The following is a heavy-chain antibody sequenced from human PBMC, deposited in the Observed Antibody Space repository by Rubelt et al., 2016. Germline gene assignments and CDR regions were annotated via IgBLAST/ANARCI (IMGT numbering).Heavy chain of an antibody. D-gene: IGHD1-26*01. CDR2: ISSTSDYI. CDR3: ERWETGSLEY. Sequence: EVQLVESGGGLVQPGGSLRLSCAASGFTFSNYWMHWVRQAPGKGLEWVSSISSTSDYIYYADSVKGRFTISRDNAKNSLYLQINSLRDEDTGGYYCERWETGSLEYWGRGTLVTVSS. J-gene: IGHJ4*02. CDR1: GFTFSNYW. V-gene: IGHV3-21*01.